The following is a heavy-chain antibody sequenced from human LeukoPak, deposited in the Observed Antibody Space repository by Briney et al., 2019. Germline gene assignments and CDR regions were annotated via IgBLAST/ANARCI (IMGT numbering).Heavy chain of an antibody. CDR1: GGSFSDYY. Sequence: PSETLSLTCAVYGGSFSDYYWNWIRQPPGKGLEWIGEVNDRGSTNYNPSLKSRVSISVDTSKKEFSLRLSSVTAADTAVYYCARGGCNSTSCYLIWMYMDVWGKGTTVTASS. V-gene: IGHV4-34*01. CDR3: ARGGCNSTSCYLIWMYMDV. J-gene: IGHJ6*03. CDR2: VNDRGST. D-gene: IGHD2-2*01.